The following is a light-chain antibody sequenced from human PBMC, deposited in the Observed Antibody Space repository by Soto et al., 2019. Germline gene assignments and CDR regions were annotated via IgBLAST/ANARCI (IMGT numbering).Light chain of an antibody. V-gene: IGLV2-8*01. CDR2: EVT. Sequence: QSALTQPPSAAGSPGQSVTISCTGTSSDVGGYNHVSWYQHHPGKAPKLMIFEVTNRPSGVPDRFSGSKSGNTASLTVSGLQAEDEADYYCSSYTGSKSYVFGTGTKVTVL. J-gene: IGLJ1*01. CDR3: SSYTGSKSYV. CDR1: SSDVGGYNH.